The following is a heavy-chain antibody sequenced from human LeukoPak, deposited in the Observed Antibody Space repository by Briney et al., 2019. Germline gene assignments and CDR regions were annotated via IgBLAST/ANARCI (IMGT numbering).Heavy chain of an antibody. CDR1: GFTFSTTYW. J-gene: IGHJ3*02. V-gene: IGHV3-74*01. CDR3: ARDSSGPQAFDI. CDR2: IKTDGSDT. D-gene: IGHD6-19*01. Sequence: PGGSLTLSCAASGFTFSTTYWMHWVRQAPGKGLVWVSHIKTDGSDTIYADCVKGRFTISIDNAKNTLHLQMSSLRAEDTAVYYCARDSSGPQAFDIWGQGTVLTVS.